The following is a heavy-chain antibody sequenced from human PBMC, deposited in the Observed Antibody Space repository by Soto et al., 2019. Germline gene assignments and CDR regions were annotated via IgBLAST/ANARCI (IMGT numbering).Heavy chain of an antibody. CDR2: INPSAGSA. D-gene: IGHD3-22*01. CDR1: GYTFTSYY. V-gene: IGHV1-46*01. CDR3: ARGDYDDSSGYYRGVDAFHI. Sequence: QVQLVQSGAEVKKPGASVKVSCKASGYTFTSYYMHWVRQAPGQGLEWLGIINPSAGSANYAQKFQGRVTMNRDTSTSTVYMELSSQRSEDTAVYYCARGDYDDSSGYYRGVDAFHIWGQGTMVTVSS. J-gene: IGHJ3*02.